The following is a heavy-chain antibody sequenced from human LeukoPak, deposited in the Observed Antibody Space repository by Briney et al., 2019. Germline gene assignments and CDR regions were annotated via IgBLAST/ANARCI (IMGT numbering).Heavy chain of an antibody. CDR1: GGSISFSTYY. CDR3: ARGVVAAAGRTFDF. D-gene: IGHD6-13*01. V-gene: IGHV4-61*05. CDR2: IYNSGST. J-gene: IGHJ4*02. Sequence: SETLSLTCTVSGGSISFSTYYWGWIRQPPGKGLDWIGYIYNSGSTNYNPSLKSRVTISLDTSKNQFPLKLSSVTAADTAVYYCARGVVAAAGRTFDFWGQGTLVTVSS.